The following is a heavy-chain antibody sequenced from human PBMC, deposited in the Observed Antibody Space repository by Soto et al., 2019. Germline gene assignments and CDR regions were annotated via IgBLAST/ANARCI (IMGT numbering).Heavy chain of an antibody. V-gene: IGHV4-31*03. Sequence: QVQLQESGPGLVKPSQTLSLTCTVSGGSISSGGYYWSWIRQHPGKGLEWIGYIYYSGSTYYNPSPKSRGTISVDASKNQFALKLSSVTAADTAVYYCARGKAARLVVDYWGQGTLVTVSS. J-gene: IGHJ4*02. CDR3: ARGKAARLVVDY. CDR2: IYYSGST. CDR1: GGSISSGGYY. D-gene: IGHD6-6*01.